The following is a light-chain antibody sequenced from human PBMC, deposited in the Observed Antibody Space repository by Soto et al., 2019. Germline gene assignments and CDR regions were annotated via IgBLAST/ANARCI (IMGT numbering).Light chain of an antibody. Sequence: HSVLTQPPSVSGAPGQRVTISCTGSSSNIVAGYDVHWYQQVPGTAPKLLIYGNINRPSGVPDRFSGSKSGTSASLAITGLQADDEADYYCQYYDSSLTVVFGGGTKVTVL. V-gene: IGLV1-40*01. CDR3: QYYDSSLTVV. CDR2: GNI. CDR1: SSNIVAGYD. J-gene: IGLJ2*01.